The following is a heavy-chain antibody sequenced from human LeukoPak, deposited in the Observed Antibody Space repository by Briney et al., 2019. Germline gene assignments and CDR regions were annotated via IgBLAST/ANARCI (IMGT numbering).Heavy chain of an antibody. CDR2: INPNSGGT. CDR3: ARVSGGFWSGYYLFDY. Sequence: ASVKVSCKASGYTFTGYYMHWVRQAPGQGLEWMGWINPNSGGTNYAQKFQGRVTMTRNTSISTAYMELSSLRSEDTAVYYCARVSGGFWSGYYLFDYWGQGTLVTVSS. D-gene: IGHD3-3*01. CDR1: GYTFTGYY. V-gene: IGHV1-2*02. J-gene: IGHJ4*02.